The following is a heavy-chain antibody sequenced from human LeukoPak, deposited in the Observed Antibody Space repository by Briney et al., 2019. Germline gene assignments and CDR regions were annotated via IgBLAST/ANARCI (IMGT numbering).Heavy chain of an antibody. J-gene: IGHJ6*04. V-gene: IGHV4-59*01. CDR1: GGSISTYY. CDR3: ARWFCISNTCYRMDV. Sequence: SGTLSLTCTVSGGSISTYYWSWIRQPPGGGLEWIGYIYSSGTTIYNPSLKSRVTMSEDTSKNQLSLRLSSVTAADTAVYYCARWFCISNTCYRMDVWGKGTTVTASS. D-gene: IGHD2-2*01. CDR2: IYSSGTT.